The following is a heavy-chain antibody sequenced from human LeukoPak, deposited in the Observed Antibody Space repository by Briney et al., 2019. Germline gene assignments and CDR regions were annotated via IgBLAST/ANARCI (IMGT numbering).Heavy chain of an antibody. V-gene: IGHV1-69*01. CDR1: GGTFSSYA. Sequence: GASVKVSCKASGGTFSSYAISWVRQAPGQGLEWMGGIIPIFGTANYAQKFQGRVTITADESTSTAYMELSSLRSEDTAVYYCARATSYYYGSGSYRSYYYYGMDVWGQGTTVTVSS. CDR2: IIPIFGTA. CDR3: ARATSYYYGSGSYRSYYYYGMDV. D-gene: IGHD3-10*01. J-gene: IGHJ6*02.